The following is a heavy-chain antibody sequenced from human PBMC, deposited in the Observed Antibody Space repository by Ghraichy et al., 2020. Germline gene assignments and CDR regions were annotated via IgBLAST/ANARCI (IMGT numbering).Heavy chain of an antibody. CDR3: ARVKGRGWYVLDV. J-gene: IGHJ6*02. CDR2: INENERT. Sequence: SQTLSLTCGVSGGSLSGYYWSGIRQPPGKGLEWIGEINENERTKYNPSLQSPINISIDTSKNQFSLKLSSVTAADSAVYYCARVKGRGWYVLDVWGQGTTVTVSS. D-gene: IGHD6-19*01. CDR1: GGSLSGYY. V-gene: IGHV4-34*01.